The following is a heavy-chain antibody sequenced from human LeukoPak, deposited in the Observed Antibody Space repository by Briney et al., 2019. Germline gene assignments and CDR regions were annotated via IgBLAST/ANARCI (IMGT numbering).Heavy chain of an antibody. CDR1: GFTLSSYA. CDR2: ISYGGSNK. D-gene: IGHD4-17*01. V-gene: IGHV3-30-3*01. J-gene: IGHJ4*02. Sequence: PGGSLRLSCAASGFTLSSYAMHWVRQAPGKGLEWVAVISYGGSNKYYADSVKGRFTISRDNSKNTLYLQMNSLRAEDTAVYYCARVLYGDYSGPAGYWGQGTLVTVSS. CDR3: ARVLYGDYSGPAGY.